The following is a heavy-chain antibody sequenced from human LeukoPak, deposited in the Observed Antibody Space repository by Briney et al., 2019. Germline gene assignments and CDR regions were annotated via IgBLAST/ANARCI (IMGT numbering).Heavy chain of an antibody. Sequence: SQTLSLTCTVSGGSISSGDYYWSWIRQPAGKGLEWIGRIYTSGNTNYNPSLKSRVTISLDTSKNHFSLRLSSVTAADTAVYYCARAGGRDNSYGFQDYWGQGTLATVSS. CDR2: IYTSGNT. CDR1: GGSISSGDYY. V-gene: IGHV4-61*02. D-gene: IGHD5-18*01. CDR3: ARAGGRDNSYGFQDY. J-gene: IGHJ4*02.